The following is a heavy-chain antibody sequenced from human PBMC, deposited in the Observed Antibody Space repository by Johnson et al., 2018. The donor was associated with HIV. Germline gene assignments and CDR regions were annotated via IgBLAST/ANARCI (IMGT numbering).Heavy chain of an antibody. CDR1: GFTFSSCA. CDR2: ISYDGINK. V-gene: IGHV3-30*04. J-gene: IGHJ3*02. Sequence: QVQLVESGGGVVQPGRSLRLSCAASGFTFSSCAMHWVRQAPGKGLEWETIISYDGINKYYAESVKGRFTISRDISKDTLYLQMNSLRAEDTAVYYCARDPAAAALRAFDIWGQGTMVTVSS. D-gene: IGHD6-13*01. CDR3: ARDPAAAALRAFDI.